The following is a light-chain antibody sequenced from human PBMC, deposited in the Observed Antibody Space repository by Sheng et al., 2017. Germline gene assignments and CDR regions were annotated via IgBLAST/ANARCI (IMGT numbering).Light chain of an antibody. Sequence: EIVLTQSPGTLSLSPGERATLSCRASQRVSSNYLAWYQQKPGQAPRLLIYSTSSRAPGIPDRFSGSGSGTEFTLTISSLQAEDVAVYYCQQYYSSPCSFGQGTKLETK. CDR2: STS. V-gene: IGKV3-20*01. J-gene: IGKJ2*03. CDR3: QQYYSSPCS. CDR1: QRVSSNY.